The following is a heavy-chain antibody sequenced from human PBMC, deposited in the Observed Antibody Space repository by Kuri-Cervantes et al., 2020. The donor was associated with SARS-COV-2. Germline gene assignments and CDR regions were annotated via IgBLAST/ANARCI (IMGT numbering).Heavy chain of an antibody. V-gene: IGHV1-18*01. Sequence: VSVKVSCKASGYTFNTYGLSWVRQAPGQGLEWMGWINPLNGNTNYAQNLQGRVSMTTDTFTSTVYMEPKSLRSDDTAVYYCARCVAGASDYYYYMDVWGKGTTVTVSS. J-gene: IGHJ6*03. CDR1: GYTFNTYG. D-gene: IGHD1-26*01. CDR2: INPLNGNT. CDR3: ARCVAGASDYYYYMDV.